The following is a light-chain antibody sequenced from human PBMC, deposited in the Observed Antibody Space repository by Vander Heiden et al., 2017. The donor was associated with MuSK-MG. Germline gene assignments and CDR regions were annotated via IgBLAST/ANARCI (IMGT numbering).Light chain of an antibody. J-gene: IGKJ2*01. CDR2: SVS. CDR1: QSIYNY. V-gene: IGKV1-39*01. Sequence: DIQMTQSPSSRSASIGDRVTIPCRASQSIYNYLNWYQQKPGAAPKLLISSVSCLPRGVPSRFRGGGSFPAFPLPLRRLQPDAFAIYFCPPSSPAHVTFGQGTKLEFK. CDR3: PPSSPAHVT.